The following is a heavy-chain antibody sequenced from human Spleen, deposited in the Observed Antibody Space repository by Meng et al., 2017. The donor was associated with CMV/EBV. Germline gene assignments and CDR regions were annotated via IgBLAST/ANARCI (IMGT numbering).Heavy chain of an antibody. D-gene: IGHD1-26*01. V-gene: IGHV4-4*07. CDR2: IYTSEST. Sequence: SETLSLTCTVSGGSISTYYWSWIRQPAGKGLEWIGRIYTSESTNHHPSLKSRVTMSVDTSKSQFSLNLRSVSAADTAVYYCARDAWSTSWDGLDYWGQGALVTVSS. CDR1: GGSISTYY. J-gene: IGHJ4*02. CDR3: ARDAWSTSWDGLDY.